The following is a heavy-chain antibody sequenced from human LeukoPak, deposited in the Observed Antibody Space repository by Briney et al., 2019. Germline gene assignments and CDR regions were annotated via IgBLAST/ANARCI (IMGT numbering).Heavy chain of an antibody. D-gene: IGHD3-10*01. CDR1: GFTFSDYY. CDR2: ISSTTSYT. Sequence: PGGSLRLSCAASGFTFSDYYMRWIRQAPGKGLEWLSYISSTTSYTDYADSVKGRFTISRDNAKNSLYLQMNSLRAEDTAVYYRARSSYTAGSSYFDYWGQGTQVTVSA. J-gene: IGHJ4*02. CDR3: ARSSYTAGSSYFDY. V-gene: IGHV3-11*03.